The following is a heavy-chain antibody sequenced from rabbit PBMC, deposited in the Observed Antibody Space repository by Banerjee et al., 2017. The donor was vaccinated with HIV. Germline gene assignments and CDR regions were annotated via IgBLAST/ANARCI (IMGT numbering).Heavy chain of an antibody. CDR2: IYSSSGST. D-gene: IGHD4-1*01. V-gene: IGHV1S45*01. Sequence: QEQLEESGGGLVQPEGSLTLTCKASGFDLSNNYYMCWVRQAPGKGLELIACIYSSSGSTYSASWAKGRFTIYKTSSTTVTLQMSSLTAADTATYFCTSDLAGFIGWNFGLWGQGTLVTVS. CDR3: TSDLAGFIGWNFGL. CDR1: GFDLSNNYY. J-gene: IGHJ3*01.